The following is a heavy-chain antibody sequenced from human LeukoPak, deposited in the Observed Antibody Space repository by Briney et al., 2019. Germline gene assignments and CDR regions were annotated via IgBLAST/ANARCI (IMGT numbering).Heavy chain of an antibody. CDR1: GYTFTSYD. J-gene: IGHJ5*02. Sequence: ASVKVSCKASGYTFTSYDFNWLRQATGQGPEWMGWMNPNSGATGYAQKFQGRVTMTEDTSTDTAYMELSSLRSEDTAVYYCATDVTAASPFDPWGQGTLVTVSS. CDR2: MNPNSGAT. D-gene: IGHD6-13*01. CDR3: ATDVTAASPFDP. V-gene: IGHV1-8*01.